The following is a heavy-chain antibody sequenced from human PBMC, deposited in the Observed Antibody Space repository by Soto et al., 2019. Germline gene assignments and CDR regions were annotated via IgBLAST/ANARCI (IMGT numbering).Heavy chain of an antibody. CDR1: GFTFSSYA. Sequence: GGSLRLSCAASGFTFSSYAMSWVRQAPGKGLEWVSAISGSGGSTYYADPVKGRFTISRDNSKNTLYLQMNSLRAEDTAVYYCAKVRTIWFGELFLGNYFDYWGQGTLVTVSS. CDR3: AKVRTIWFGELFLGNYFDY. V-gene: IGHV3-23*01. J-gene: IGHJ4*02. CDR2: ISGSGGST. D-gene: IGHD3-10*01.